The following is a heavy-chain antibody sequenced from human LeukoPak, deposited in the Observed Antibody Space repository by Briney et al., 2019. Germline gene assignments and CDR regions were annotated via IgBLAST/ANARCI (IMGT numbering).Heavy chain of an antibody. Sequence: SQTLSLTCAISGDSVSSNSAAWNWVRQSPSRGLEWLGRAYYRSKWYNDYAVSVKSRITINPDTSKNQFSLQLNSVAPEDTAVYYCARVRCSSTSCFDAFDIWGQGTMVTVSS. CDR3: ARVRCSSTSCFDAFDI. CDR1: GDSVSSNSAA. CDR2: AYYRSKWYN. J-gene: IGHJ3*02. D-gene: IGHD2-2*01. V-gene: IGHV6-1*01.